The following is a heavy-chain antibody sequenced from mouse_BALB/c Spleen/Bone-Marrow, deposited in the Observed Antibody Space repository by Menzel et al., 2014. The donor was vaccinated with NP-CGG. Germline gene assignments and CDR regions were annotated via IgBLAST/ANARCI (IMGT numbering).Heavy chain of an antibody. CDR1: GFTFTDYY. V-gene: IGHV7-3*02. CDR2: IRNKANGYTT. CDR3: ARDKGRVFFDY. J-gene: IGHJ2*01. Sequence: EVQLQESGGGLVQPGGSLRLSCATSGFTFTDYYMNWVRQPPGKALEWLGFIRNKANGYTTEYSASVKGRFTISGDNSQNILYLQMNTLRAEDSATYYCARDKGRVFFDYWGQGTTLTVSS.